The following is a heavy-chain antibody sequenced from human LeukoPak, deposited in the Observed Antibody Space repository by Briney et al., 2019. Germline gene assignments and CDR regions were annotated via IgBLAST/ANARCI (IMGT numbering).Heavy chain of an antibody. D-gene: IGHD1-14*01. CDR2: ISSSGSTI. V-gene: IGHV3-11*04. CDR3: ARGRKVYYYYMDV. J-gene: IGHJ6*03. Sequence: GSLRLSCAASGFTFSDYYMSWVREAPGKGVGRGSYISSSGSTIYYTDSAKGRFTISRDNAKNSLYLQMNRLRAEDTAVYYCARGRKVYYYYMDVWGKGTTVTVSS. CDR1: GFTFSDYY.